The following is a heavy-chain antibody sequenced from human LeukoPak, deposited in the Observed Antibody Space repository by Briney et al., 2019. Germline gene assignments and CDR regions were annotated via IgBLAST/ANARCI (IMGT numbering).Heavy chain of an antibody. Sequence: PSETLSLTCSVSGGSITSYYWSWIRQPPGKGLEWIGHVSDGGRTNYSPSLRSRVSISVDTSKSQFSLKLNPVTAADTAVYFCARASTTFDDWGQGTLVTASS. CDR2: VSDGGRT. V-gene: IGHV4-59*01. CDR1: GGSITSYY. CDR3: ARASTTFDD. D-gene: IGHD1-14*01. J-gene: IGHJ4*02.